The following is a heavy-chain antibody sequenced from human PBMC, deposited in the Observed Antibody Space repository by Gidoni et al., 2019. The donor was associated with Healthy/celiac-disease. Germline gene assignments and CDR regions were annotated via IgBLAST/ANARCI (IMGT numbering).Heavy chain of an antibody. CDR2: IYYSGST. D-gene: IGHD3-22*01. Sequence: QLQLQESGPGLVKPSETLSLTCTVSDGSISSSSYYWGWIRPPPGKGLEWIGSIYYSGSTYYNPSLKSRVTISVDTSKNQFSLKLSSVTAADMAVYYCARHELWGDYYDSSGAAFDIWGQGTMVTVSS. J-gene: IGHJ3*02. CDR3: ARHELWGDYYDSSGAAFDI. V-gene: IGHV4-39*01. CDR1: DGSISSSSYY.